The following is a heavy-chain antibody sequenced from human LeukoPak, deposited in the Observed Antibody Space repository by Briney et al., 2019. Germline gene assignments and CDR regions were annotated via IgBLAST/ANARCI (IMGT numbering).Heavy chain of an antibody. CDR1: GGSFSGYY. CDR3: AMYTVVTRGLDY. D-gene: IGHD4-23*01. CDR2: INHSGST. J-gene: IGHJ4*02. Sequence: SETLSLTCAVYGGSFSGYYWSWIRQPPGKGLEWIGEINHSGSTNYNPSLKSRVTISVDTSKNQFSLKLSSVTAADTAVYYCAMYTVVTRGLDYWGQGTLVTVSS. V-gene: IGHV4-34*01.